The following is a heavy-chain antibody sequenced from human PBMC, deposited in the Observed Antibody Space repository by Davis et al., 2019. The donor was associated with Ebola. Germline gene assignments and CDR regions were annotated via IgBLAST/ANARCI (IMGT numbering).Heavy chain of an antibody. V-gene: IGHV4-30-2*01. CDR1: GGSISSGGYS. CDR3: AKSGLSFGVVKYHYGMDV. Sequence: SETLSLTCAVSGGSISSGGYSWSWIRQPPGKGLEWIGHIYHGGSTYYNPSLKSRVTISIDRSKNQFSLKLSSVTAADTAVYYCAKSGLSFGVVKYHYGMDVWGKGTTVTVSS. CDR2: IYHGGST. D-gene: IGHD3-3*01. J-gene: IGHJ6*04.